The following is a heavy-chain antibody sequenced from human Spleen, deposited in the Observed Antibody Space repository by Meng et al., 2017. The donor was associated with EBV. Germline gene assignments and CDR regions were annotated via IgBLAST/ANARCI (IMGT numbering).Heavy chain of an antibody. J-gene: IGHJ4*02. CDR2: INSDGNVI. D-gene: IGHD1-26*01. CDR3: AKDCFGAKDS. Sequence: VQLVEAGGGVVQPGRSLRLSCADSGFTLSSYWVHWVRQAPGKGLVWVSRINSDGNVITYADSVKGRFTISRDNAKNTVYLQMNNVRVEDTAVYYCAKDCFGAKDSWGQGTLVTVSS. V-gene: IGHV3-74*01. CDR1: GFTLSSYW.